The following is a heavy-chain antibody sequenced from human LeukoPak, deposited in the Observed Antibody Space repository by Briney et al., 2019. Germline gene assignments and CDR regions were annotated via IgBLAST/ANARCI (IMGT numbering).Heavy chain of an antibody. CDR2: INHSGST. V-gene: IGHV4-34*01. J-gene: IGHJ4*02. CDR1: GGSFSGYY. D-gene: IGHD4-23*01. Sequence: PSETLSLTCAVYGGSFSGYYWSWIRQPPGKGLEWIGEINHSGSTNYNPSLKSRVTISVDTSKNQFSLKLSSVTAAHTAVYYCARSVPTVVTPFDYWGQGTLVTVSS. CDR3: ARSVPTVVTPFDY.